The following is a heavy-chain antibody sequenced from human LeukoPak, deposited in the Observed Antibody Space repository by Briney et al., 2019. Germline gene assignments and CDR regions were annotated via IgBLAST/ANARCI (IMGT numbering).Heavy chain of an antibody. CDR3: ARDSGTTGEVKFDP. CDR2: IYTSGTT. CDR1: GGSISSFY. J-gene: IGHJ5*02. D-gene: IGHD3-10*01. Sequence: SETLSLTCSVSGGSISSFYCNWIRQPAGEGLEWIGRIYTSGTTTYNPSLKSRVTMSVDTSKNQFSLKLSSVTAADTAVYYCARDSGTTGEVKFDPWGQGTLVTVSS. V-gene: IGHV4-4*07.